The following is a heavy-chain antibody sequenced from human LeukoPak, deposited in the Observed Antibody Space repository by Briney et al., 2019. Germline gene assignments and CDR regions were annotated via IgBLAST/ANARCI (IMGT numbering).Heavy chain of an antibody. D-gene: IGHD2-8*01. CDR3: ARHRSDIVLRPWYFDY. V-gene: IGHV4-4*09. Sequence: SETLSLTCTVSGGSISSYNWSWIRQPPGKGLERIGYIYTSGSTNYNPSLKSRVTISVDTSKNQFSLKLSSVTAADTAVYYCARHRSDIVLRPWYFDYWGQGTLVTVSS. CDR1: GGSISSYN. CDR2: IYTSGST. J-gene: IGHJ4*02.